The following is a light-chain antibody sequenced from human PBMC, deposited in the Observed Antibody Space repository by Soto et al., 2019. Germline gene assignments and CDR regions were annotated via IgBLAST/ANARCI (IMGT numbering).Light chain of an antibody. CDR2: GVT. Sequence: QSALTQPRSVSGSPGQSVTISCTGTSSDVGGYDYVSWYQQHPGKAPKLLIYGVTKRPSGVPDRFSGSKSGNTASLTISGLQAEDESDYCCSHGGRHSDVFGTGTKLTVL. CDR3: CSHGGRHSDV. V-gene: IGLV2-11*01. CDR1: SSDVGGYDY. J-gene: IGLJ1*01.